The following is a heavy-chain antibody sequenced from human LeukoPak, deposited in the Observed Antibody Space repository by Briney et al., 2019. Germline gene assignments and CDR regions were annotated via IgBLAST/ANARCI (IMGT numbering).Heavy chain of an antibody. CDR1: GFIFSDYY. D-gene: IGHD2-15*01. Sequence: PGGSLRLSFAASGFIFSDYYMTWIRQAPGKGLEWLSYIDSSGDVIYYADSVKGRFTISRDNAKNSLYLQMNSLRAEDTAVYYCARDWARPRYCSGGSCYPRYYFDYWGQGTLVTVSS. V-gene: IGHV3-11*04. CDR3: ARDWARPRYCSGGSCYPRYYFDY. J-gene: IGHJ4*02. CDR2: IDSSGDVI.